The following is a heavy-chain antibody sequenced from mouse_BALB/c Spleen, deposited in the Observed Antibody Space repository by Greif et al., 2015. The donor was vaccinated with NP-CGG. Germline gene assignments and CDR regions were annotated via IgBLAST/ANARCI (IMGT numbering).Heavy chain of an antibody. CDR1: GYTFTSYY. CDR3: TRGDGYDWYFDV. Sequence: QVQLQQSGAELVKPGASVKLSCKASGYTFTSYYMYWVKQRPGQGLEWIGEINPSNGGTNFNEKFKSKATLTVDKSSSTAYMQLSSLTSEDSAVYYCTRGDGYDWYFDVWGAGTTVTVSS. CDR2: INPSNGGT. J-gene: IGHJ1*01. V-gene: IGHV1S81*02. D-gene: IGHD2-2*01.